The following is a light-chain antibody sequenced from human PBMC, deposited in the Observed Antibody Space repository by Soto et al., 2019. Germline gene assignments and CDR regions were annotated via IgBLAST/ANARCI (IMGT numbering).Light chain of an antibody. V-gene: IGKV1-39*01. Sequence: DIQMTQSPPTLPASAVYRATIPCPASQDISRWLAWYQQKPGKAPVLLIYEASTLQGGVPSRFSGSGSGTDFTLTSSSVQPEDFATYYCQQSYRTPLTFGGGTKVDIK. CDR3: QQSYRTPLT. CDR1: QDISRW. CDR2: EAS. J-gene: IGKJ4*01.